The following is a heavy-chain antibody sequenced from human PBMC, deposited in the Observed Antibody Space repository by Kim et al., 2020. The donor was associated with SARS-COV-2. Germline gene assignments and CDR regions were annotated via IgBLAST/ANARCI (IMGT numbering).Heavy chain of an antibody. Sequence: FADAVKGRFTIFRVSVKNSLYLQMSSLRVDDTAIYYCAAISGGWCVGYWGQGTLVTVSS. V-gene: IGHV3-7*03. CDR3: AAISGGWCVGY. D-gene: IGHD6-19*01. J-gene: IGHJ4*02.